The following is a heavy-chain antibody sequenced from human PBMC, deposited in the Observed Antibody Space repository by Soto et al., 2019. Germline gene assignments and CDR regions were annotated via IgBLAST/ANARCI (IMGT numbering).Heavy chain of an antibody. CDR1: GYTFTSYY. CDR3: ASSTTVTPKF. V-gene: IGHV1-46*03. D-gene: IGHD4-17*01. CDR2: INPSGGST. J-gene: IGHJ4*02. Sequence: ASVKVSCKASGYTFTSYYMHWVRQAPGQGLEWMGIINPSGGSTSYAQKFQGRVTMTRDTSTSTVYMELSSLRSDDTAVYYCASSTTVTPKFWGQGTLVTVSS.